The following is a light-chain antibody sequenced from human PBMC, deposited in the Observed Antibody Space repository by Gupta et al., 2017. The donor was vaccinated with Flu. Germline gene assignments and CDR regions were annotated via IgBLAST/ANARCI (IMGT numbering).Light chain of an antibody. Sequence: EIVMTQSPATLSVSPGERATFSCRASQSVSSNLAWYQQKPGRAPTLLIYDASSRATGVPARFSGSGSGTEFTLTINSLQSEDVALYYCQQYNDWWTFGQGTKLEIK. CDR3: QQYNDWWT. V-gene: IGKV3-15*01. CDR2: DAS. CDR1: QSVSSN. J-gene: IGKJ1*01.